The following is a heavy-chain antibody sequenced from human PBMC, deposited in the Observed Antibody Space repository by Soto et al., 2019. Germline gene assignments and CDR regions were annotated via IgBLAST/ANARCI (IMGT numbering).Heavy chain of an antibody. J-gene: IGHJ6*02. CDR1: GFTFSSYG. CDR3: ARDQEDYYYGMDV. V-gene: IGHV3-33*01. Sequence: GGSLRLSCAASGFTFSSYGIHWGRQAPGKGLEWVAVIWYDGSNKYYADSVKGRFTISRDNSKNTLYLQMNSLRAEDTAVYYCARDQEDYYYGMDVWGQGTTVTVSS. CDR2: IWYDGSNK.